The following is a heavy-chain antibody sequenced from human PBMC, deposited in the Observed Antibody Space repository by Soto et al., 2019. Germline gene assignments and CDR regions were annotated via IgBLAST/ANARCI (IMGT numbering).Heavy chain of an antibody. CDR3: ARVQITGTANRYYYYYMDV. J-gene: IGHJ6*03. D-gene: IGHD1-20*01. CDR1: GDSVSSNSAA. V-gene: IGHV6-1*01. CDR2: TYYRSKWYN. Sequence: SQTLSLTCAISGDSVSSNSAAWNWIRQSPSRGLEWLGRTYYRSKWYNDYAVSVKSRITINPDTSKIQFSLQLNSVTPEDTAVYYCARVQITGTANRYYYYYMDVWGKGTTVTVSS.